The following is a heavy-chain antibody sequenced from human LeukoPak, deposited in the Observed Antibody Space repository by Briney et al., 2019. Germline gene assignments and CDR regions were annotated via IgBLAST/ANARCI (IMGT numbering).Heavy chain of an antibody. J-gene: IGHJ4*02. V-gene: IGHV4-61*02. D-gene: IGHD5-24*01. CDR1: GDSIDSGGYY. Sequence: PSQTLSLTCNVSGDSIDSGGYYWSWVRQPAGKGLEWIGRIYSSGSTNYNPSLKSRVTISIDTSKNQFSLQLNSVTPEDTAVYYCARGGVLEMATIIYYFDYWGQGTLVTVSS. CDR3: ARGGVLEMATIIYYFDY. CDR2: IYSSGST.